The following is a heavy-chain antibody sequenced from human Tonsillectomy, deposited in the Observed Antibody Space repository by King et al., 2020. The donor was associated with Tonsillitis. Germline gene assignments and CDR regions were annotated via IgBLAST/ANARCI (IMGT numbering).Heavy chain of an antibody. Sequence: VQLVESGGVVVQPGGSLRLSCAASGFTFDDYTMHXVRQFPGKGLEWVSLITSDGAGTYYADSVKGRFTIPRDNSINSLYVQMNSLRTEDTALYYCVKEXXKIXXTWGXXTLXTVS. V-gene: IGHV3-43*01. J-gene: IGHJ5*02. CDR2: ITSDGAGT. CDR3: VKEXXKIXXT. CDR1: GFTFDDYT.